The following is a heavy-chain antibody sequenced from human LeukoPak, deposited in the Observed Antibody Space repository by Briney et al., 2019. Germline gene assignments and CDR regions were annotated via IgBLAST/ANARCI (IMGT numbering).Heavy chain of an antibody. CDR2: INPSGGST. Sequence: ASVKVSCKASVYTFTSYDMHWVRQAPGQGLEWMGIINPSGGSTSYAQKFQGRVTMTRDMTTSTVYMELSSLRSEDTAVYYCARDRGSVGATAIETQTRREYYFDYWGQGTLVTASS. D-gene: IGHD1-26*01. V-gene: IGHV1-46*01. J-gene: IGHJ4*02. CDR1: VYTFTSYD. CDR3: ARDRGSVGATAIETQTRREYYFDY.